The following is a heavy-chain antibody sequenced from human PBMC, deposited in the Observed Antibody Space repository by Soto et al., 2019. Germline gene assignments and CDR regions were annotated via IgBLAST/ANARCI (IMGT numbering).Heavy chain of an antibody. J-gene: IGHJ4*02. Sequence: SLRLSCAASGFTFSTYPMHWPRQAPGKGLEWVALLSYDGSDKYYADSVKGRLSISRDNPQNTLYLQMHSLRAEDTAVYYCARWNVQHDSYGYFWGQGTLVTVSS. CDR3: ARWNVQHDSYGYF. CDR1: GFTFSTYP. V-gene: IGHV3-30-3*01. CDR2: LSYDGSDK. D-gene: IGHD5-18*01.